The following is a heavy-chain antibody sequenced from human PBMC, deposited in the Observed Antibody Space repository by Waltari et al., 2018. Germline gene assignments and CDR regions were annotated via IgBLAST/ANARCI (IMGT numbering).Heavy chain of an antibody. Sequence: EVQLVESGGGLVQPGGSLRLSCAASGFTFSSYWMSWVRQAQGKGLEWVDNIKQDVSEKYYVDSVKGRFTISRDNAKNSLYLQMNSLRAEDTAVYYCATAQNYDYIWGIYRYYYFDYWGQGTLVTVSS. CDR2: IKQDVSEK. CDR1: GFTFSSYW. J-gene: IGHJ4*02. D-gene: IGHD3-16*02. CDR3: ATAQNYDYIWGIYRYYYFDY. V-gene: IGHV3-7*01.